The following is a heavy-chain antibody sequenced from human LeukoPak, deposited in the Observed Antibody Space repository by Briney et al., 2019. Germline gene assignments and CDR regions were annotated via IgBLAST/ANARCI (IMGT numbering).Heavy chain of an antibody. CDR3: ARTDSNGYYSDH. CDR1: GFSLSTSGMC. D-gene: IGHD3-22*01. V-gene: IGHV2-70*11. J-gene: IGHJ4*02. CDR2: IDWDDDK. Sequence: VSGPTLVNPTQTLTLTCTFSGFSLSTSGMCVSWIRQPPGKALEWLARIDWDDDKYYNTSLKTRLTISKDTSKNQVVLTMTNMDPVDTATYYCARTDSNGYYSDHWGQGTLVTVSS.